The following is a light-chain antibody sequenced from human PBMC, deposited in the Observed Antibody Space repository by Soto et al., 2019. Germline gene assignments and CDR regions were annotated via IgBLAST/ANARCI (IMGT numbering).Light chain of an antibody. V-gene: IGKV1-5*03. Sequence: EIQMTQSPSTLSGSAGERATLSCRAGQTICRVLAWYQQKPGKAPKLLIYKASTIKSGVPSRFSGSGSGTEFTLTISSLQPDDFATYYCQHYDNYSEAFGQGTKVDIK. J-gene: IGKJ1*01. CDR3: QHYDNYSEA. CDR1: QTICRV. CDR2: KAS.